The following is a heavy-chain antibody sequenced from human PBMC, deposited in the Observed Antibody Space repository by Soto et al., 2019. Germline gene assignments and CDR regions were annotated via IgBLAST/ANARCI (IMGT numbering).Heavy chain of an antibody. Sequence: QVQLVQSGAEVKKPGSSVKVSCKASGGTFSSYAISWVRQAPGQGLEWMGGIIPIFGTANYAQKFQGRVTITADKSTSTAYMELSSLRAEDTAVYYCARENVLRYFDWRLGMGNWFDPWGQGTLVTVSS. J-gene: IGHJ5*02. CDR3: ARENVLRYFDWRLGMGNWFDP. V-gene: IGHV1-69*06. CDR1: GGTFSSYA. D-gene: IGHD3-9*01. CDR2: IIPIFGTA.